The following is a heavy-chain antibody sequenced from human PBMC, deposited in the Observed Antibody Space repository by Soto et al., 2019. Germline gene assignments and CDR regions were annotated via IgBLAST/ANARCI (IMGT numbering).Heavy chain of an antibody. V-gene: IGHV3-23*01. CDR1: GFTFSSYA. CDR3: ARSVPLYCSSTSCYGDYFDY. Sequence: PGGSLRLSCAASGFTFSSYAMSWVRQAPGKGLEWVSAISGSGGSTYYADSVKGRFTISRDNSKNTLYLQMNSLRAEDTAVYYCARSVPLYCSSTSCYGDYFDYWGQGTLVTVSS. CDR2: ISGSGGST. D-gene: IGHD2-2*01. J-gene: IGHJ4*02.